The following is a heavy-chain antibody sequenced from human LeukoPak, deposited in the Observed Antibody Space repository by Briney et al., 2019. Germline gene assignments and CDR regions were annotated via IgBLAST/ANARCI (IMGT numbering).Heavy chain of an antibody. CDR2: INQDGREK. V-gene: IGHV3-7*04. Sequence: GGSLRLSCAASGFTFSSYWMSSVRQAPAKGLEWVANINQDGREKYYVDSVKGRFTISRDNAKNSLYLQMYSLRAEDTAVYFCARGDKFSGDYWGQGTLVTVSS. CDR3: ARGDKFSGDY. J-gene: IGHJ4*02. D-gene: IGHD2-15*01. CDR1: GFTFSSYW.